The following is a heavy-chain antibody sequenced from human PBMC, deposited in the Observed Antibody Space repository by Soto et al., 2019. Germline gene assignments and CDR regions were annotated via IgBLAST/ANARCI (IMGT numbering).Heavy chain of an antibody. CDR2: IWYDGSNK. J-gene: IGHJ6*02. CDR3: ANTYYYDSSGHSSVMAV. Sequence: PGGSLRLSCAASGFTFSSYGMHWVRQAPGKGLEWVAVIWYDGSNKYYADSVKGRFTISRDNSKNTLYLQMNSLRAEDTAVYYCANTYYYDSSGHSSVMAVWGQGTKVTVS. CDR1: GFTFSSYG. D-gene: IGHD3-22*01. V-gene: IGHV3-30*02.